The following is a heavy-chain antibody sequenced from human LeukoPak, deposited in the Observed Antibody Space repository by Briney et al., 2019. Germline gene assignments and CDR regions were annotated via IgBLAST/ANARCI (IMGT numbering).Heavy chain of an antibody. J-gene: IGHJ5*02. Sequence: GASVKVSCKASGYTFTGYYIHWVRRAPGQGLEWMGWINPNSGGTNYAQNFQGRVTMTRDTSVSTAYMELSRLRSDDTAFYYCVRDDVSPWGQGTLVTVSS. CDR1: GYTFTGYY. CDR3: VRDDVSP. V-gene: IGHV1-2*02. CDR2: INPNSGGT.